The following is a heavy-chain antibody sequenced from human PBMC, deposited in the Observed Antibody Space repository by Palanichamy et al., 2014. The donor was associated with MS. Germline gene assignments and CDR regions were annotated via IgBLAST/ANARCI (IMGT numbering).Heavy chain of an antibody. CDR3: ARDLLGTVTEDY. V-gene: IGHV3-53*01. Sequence: EVRLVESGGGLIQPGGSLRLSRAASGFTVSSNYMSWVRQAPGKGLEWVSVIYSGGSTYYADSVKGRFTISRDNSKNTLYLQMNSLRAEDTAVYYCARDLLGTVTEDYWGQGTLVTVSS. CDR2: IYSGGST. J-gene: IGHJ4*02. CDR1: GFTVSSNY. D-gene: IGHD4-17*01.